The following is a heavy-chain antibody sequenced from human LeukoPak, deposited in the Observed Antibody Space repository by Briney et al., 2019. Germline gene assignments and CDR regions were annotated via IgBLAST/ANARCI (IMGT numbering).Heavy chain of an antibody. Sequence: SETLSLTCAVYGGSFSGYYWSWIRQPPGKGLEWIGEINHSGSTNYNPSLESRVTISVDTSKNQFSLKLSSVTAADTAVYYCARRRFPHRSIHCSSTSCYGGPYYFDYWGQGTLVTVSS. CDR1: GGSFSGYY. D-gene: IGHD2-2*01. V-gene: IGHV4-34*01. J-gene: IGHJ4*02. CDR3: ARRRFPHRSIHCSSTSCYGGPYYFDY. CDR2: INHSGST.